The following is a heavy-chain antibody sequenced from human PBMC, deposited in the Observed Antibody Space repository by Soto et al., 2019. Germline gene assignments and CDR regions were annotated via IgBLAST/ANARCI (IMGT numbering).Heavy chain of an antibody. Sequence: TLSLTCAVSGGSISSGGYYWGWIRHHPGKGLEWIGYIYYSGSTYYNPSLKSRVTISVDTSKNQFSLKLSSVTAADTAVYYCARDSMVRGVTYYGMDVWGQGTTVTVSS. CDR1: GGSISSGGYY. V-gene: IGHV4-31*11. CDR3: ARDSMVRGVTYYGMDV. J-gene: IGHJ6*02. CDR2: IYYSGST. D-gene: IGHD3-10*01.